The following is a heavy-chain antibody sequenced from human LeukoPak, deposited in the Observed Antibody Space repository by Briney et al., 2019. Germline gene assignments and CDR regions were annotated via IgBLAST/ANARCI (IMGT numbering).Heavy chain of an antibody. Sequence: PGGSLRLSCAASGFTFSSYWMHWVRQAPGKGLVWVSRINSDGSSTSYADSVKGRFTISRDNAKNTLYLQMNSLRAEDTAVYYCAKMKRPYCSGGSCYFDYWGQGTLVTVSS. CDR2: INSDGSST. V-gene: IGHV3-74*01. CDR1: GFTFSSYW. J-gene: IGHJ4*02. CDR3: AKMKRPYCSGGSCYFDY. D-gene: IGHD2-15*01.